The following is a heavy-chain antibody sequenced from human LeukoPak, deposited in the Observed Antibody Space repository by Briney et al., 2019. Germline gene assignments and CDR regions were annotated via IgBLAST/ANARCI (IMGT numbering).Heavy chain of an antibody. CDR3: ASKTYYYGSGSYGY. D-gene: IGHD3-10*01. CDR1: GFNLSSYW. J-gene: IGHJ4*02. V-gene: IGHV3-7*01. Sequence: GGSLRLCCAASGFNLSSYWMSWVRQATGKGVERVDNIKQDGREKYYVDSVKGRFTIYRDNAKNSLYLQMNSLRAEDTAVYYCASKTYYYGSGSYGYWGRGTLVTVSA. CDR2: IKQDGREK.